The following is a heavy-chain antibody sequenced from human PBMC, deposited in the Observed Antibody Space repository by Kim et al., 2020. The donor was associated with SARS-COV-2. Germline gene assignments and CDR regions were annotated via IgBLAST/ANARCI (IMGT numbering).Heavy chain of an antibody. CDR1: GYTFTSYG. CDR2: ISAYNGNT. J-gene: IGHJ6*02. D-gene: IGHD2-2*01. CDR3: ARYDIVVVPAAPPGDGMDV. V-gene: IGHV1-18*01. Sequence: ASVKVSCKASGYTFTSYGISWVRQAPGQGLEWMGWISAYNGNTNYAQKLQGRVTMTTDTSTSTAYMELRSLRSDDTAVYYCARYDIVVVPAAPPGDGMDVWGQGTTVTVSS.